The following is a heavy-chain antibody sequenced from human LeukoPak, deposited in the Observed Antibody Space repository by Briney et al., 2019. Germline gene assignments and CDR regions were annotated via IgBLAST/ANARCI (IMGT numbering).Heavy chain of an antibody. V-gene: IGHV4-39*01. D-gene: IGHD2-15*01. Sequence: PLETLSLTCTVSGGSINISDYYWGWIRQPPGKGLEWIGSMHYSGSTYYNPSLKSRVTISVDTSKNQFPLKVSSVTAADTAVYYCARRGTIGSDRPWNWGQGTLVPVSS. J-gene: IGHJ4*02. CDR2: MHYSGST. CDR3: ARRGTIGSDRPWN. CDR1: GGSINISDYY.